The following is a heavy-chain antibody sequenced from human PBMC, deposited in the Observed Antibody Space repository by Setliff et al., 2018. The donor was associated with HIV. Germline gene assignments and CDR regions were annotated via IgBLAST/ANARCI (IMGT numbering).Heavy chain of an antibody. D-gene: IGHD3-10*01. Sequence: ASVKVSCKVSGYTLTKLSIHWVRQAPGKGLEWMGGFDPEKGGTVYAQKLQGRVTMTDDTSTDTAYMELSSLRSEDTAVYFCWFGEPVGPFDIWGQGTRVTVSS. CDR3: WFGEPVGPFDI. V-gene: IGHV1-24*01. CDR1: GYTLTKLS. J-gene: IGHJ3*02. CDR2: FDPEKGGT.